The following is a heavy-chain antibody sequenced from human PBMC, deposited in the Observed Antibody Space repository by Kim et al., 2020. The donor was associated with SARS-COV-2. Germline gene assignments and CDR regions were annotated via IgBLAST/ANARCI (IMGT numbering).Heavy chain of an antibody. J-gene: IGHJ6*02. D-gene: IGHD3-22*01. CDR3: ARYYDSSGYYYYYYYGMDV. V-gene: IGHV3-23*01. Sequence: GRFTTSRNNAKNTLYLQMNSLRAEDTAVYYCARYYDSSGYYYYYYYGMDVWGQGTTVTVSS.